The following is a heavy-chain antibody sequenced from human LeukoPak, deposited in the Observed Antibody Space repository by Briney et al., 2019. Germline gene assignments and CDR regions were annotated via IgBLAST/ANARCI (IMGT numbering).Heavy chain of an antibody. V-gene: IGHV1-2*02. CDR2: INPNSGGT. CDR1: GYTFTGYY. J-gene: IGHJ5*02. D-gene: IGHD1-26*01. Sequence: ASVKVSCKASGYTFTGYYMHWVRQAPGQGLEWVGWINPNSGGTNYAQKFQGRVTMTRDTSISTAYMELSRLRSDATAVYYCARVVGATPWFDPWGQGTLVTVSS. CDR3: ARVVGATPWFDP.